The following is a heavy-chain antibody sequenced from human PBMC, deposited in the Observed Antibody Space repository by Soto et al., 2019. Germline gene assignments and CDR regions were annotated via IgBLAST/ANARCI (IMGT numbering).Heavy chain of an antibody. CDR1: GYTFTSYG. V-gene: IGHV1-18*01. CDR3: ARGRYGDY. Sequence: QVHLVQSGAEVKKPGASVKVSCKGSGYTFTSYGITWVRQAPGQGLEWMGWISAHNGNTNYAQKFQGRVTVTRDTXTSTXXMELRSLRSDDTAVYYCARGRYGDYWGQGALVTVSS. D-gene: IGHD1-1*01. J-gene: IGHJ4*02. CDR2: ISAHNGNT.